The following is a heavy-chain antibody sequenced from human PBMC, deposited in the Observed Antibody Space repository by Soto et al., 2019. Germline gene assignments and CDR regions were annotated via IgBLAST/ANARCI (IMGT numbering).Heavy chain of an antibody. J-gene: IGHJ5*02. CDR3: VSGGPDFMITFGGVIGNWFEP. V-gene: IGHV1-69*02. Sequence: SVKVSCKASGGTFSSYTISWVRQAPGQGLEWMGKIIPFFGMANYAQNFQGRVTITADNSTSTAYMGLSSLRSEDTAVYYFVSGGPDFMITFGGVIGNWFEPWGKGTLVTVSS. CDR2: IIPFFGMA. D-gene: IGHD3-16*02. CDR1: GGTFSSYT.